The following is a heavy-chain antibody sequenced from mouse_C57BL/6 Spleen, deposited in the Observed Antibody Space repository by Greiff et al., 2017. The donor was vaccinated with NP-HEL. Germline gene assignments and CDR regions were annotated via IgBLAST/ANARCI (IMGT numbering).Heavy chain of an antibody. Sequence: QVQLQQSGAELVRPGASVTLSCKASGYTFTDYEMHWVKQTPVHGLEWIGAIDPETGGTAYNQKFKGQAILTADKSSSTAYMELRSLRSEDSAVYYCTRGGTTVVEGYAMDYWGQGTSVTVSS. CDR1: GYTFTDYE. D-gene: IGHD1-1*01. CDR2: IDPETGGT. J-gene: IGHJ4*01. CDR3: TRGGTTVVEGYAMDY. V-gene: IGHV1-15*01.